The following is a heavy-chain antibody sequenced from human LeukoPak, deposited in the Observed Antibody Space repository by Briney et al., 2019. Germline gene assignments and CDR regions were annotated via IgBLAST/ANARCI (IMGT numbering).Heavy chain of an antibody. V-gene: IGHV3-48*03. CDR2: ISRSGNTI. CDR1: GFTFSSCE. J-gene: IGHJ6*02. Sequence: PGGSLRLSCAASGFTFSSCEMNWVRQAPGKGLEWVSYISRSGNTIYYADSVKGRFTISRDNAKNSLYLQVSSLRDEDTAVYYCARGHSMDVWGQGTTVTVSS. CDR3: ARGHSMDV.